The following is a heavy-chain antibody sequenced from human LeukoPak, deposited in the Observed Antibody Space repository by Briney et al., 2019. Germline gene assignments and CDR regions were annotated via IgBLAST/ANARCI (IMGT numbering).Heavy chain of an antibody. Sequence: GGSLRLSCAASGFTVSSNYMSWVRQAPGKGLEWVSVIYSGGSTYYADSVKGRFTISRDNSKNTPYLQMNSLRAEDTAVYYCARGLMTTVTTYDYWGQGTLVTVSS. D-gene: IGHD4-17*01. CDR3: ARGLMTTVTTYDY. V-gene: IGHV3-66*01. J-gene: IGHJ4*02. CDR1: GFTVSSNY. CDR2: IYSGGST.